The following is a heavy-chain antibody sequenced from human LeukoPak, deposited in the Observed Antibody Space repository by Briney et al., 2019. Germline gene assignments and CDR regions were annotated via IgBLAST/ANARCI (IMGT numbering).Heavy chain of an antibody. J-gene: IGHJ4*02. Sequence: TGGSLRLSCAASGFTFSTYAMTWVRQVPGKGLEWISYISSNSATTYYADSVKGRFTISRDNAKNSLYLHMNSLRADDTAVYYCARDTRSLIDYWGQGTLVTVSS. CDR1: GFTFSTYA. CDR2: ISSNSATT. CDR3: ARDTRSLIDY. D-gene: IGHD1-26*01. V-gene: IGHV3-48*01.